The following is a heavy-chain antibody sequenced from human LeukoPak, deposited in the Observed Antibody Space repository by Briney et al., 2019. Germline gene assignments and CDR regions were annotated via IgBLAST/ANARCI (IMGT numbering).Heavy chain of an antibody. CDR2: ISYDGSNK. Sequence: GRSLRLSCAASGFTFSSYAMRWVRQAPGKGLEWVAVISYDGSNKYYADSVKGRFTISRDNSKNTLYLQMNSLRAEDTAVYYCARSHYGMDVWGQGTTVTVSS. J-gene: IGHJ6*02. V-gene: IGHV3-30-3*01. CDR1: GFTFSSYA. CDR3: ARSHYGMDV.